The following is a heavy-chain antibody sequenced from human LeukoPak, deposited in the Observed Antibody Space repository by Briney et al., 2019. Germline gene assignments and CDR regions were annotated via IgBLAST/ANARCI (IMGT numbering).Heavy chain of an antibody. V-gene: IGHV1-8*01. Sequence: ASVKVSCKASGYTFTCYDINWVRQATGQGLEWMGWMNPNSGNTGYAQKFQGRVTMTRNTSISTAYMELSSLRSEDTAVYYCARTRITIFGVVIIHYYGMDVWGQGTTVTVSS. D-gene: IGHD3-3*01. CDR3: ARTRITIFGVVIIHYYGMDV. CDR2: MNPNSGNT. CDR1: GYTFTCYD. J-gene: IGHJ6*02.